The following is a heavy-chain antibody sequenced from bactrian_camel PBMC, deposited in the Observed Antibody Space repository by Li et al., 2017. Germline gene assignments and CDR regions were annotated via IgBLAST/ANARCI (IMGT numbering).Heavy chain of an antibody. Sequence: HVQLVESGGGLVQPGGSLRLSCEASGFTYSRVCMGWFRQAPGKERERVASIGADHRASYADAVKDRFTISQDNDKNTLYLQMDNLKPEDTALYFCAAGFIDCSSGRCIALSKAPSSATGARGPRSPSP. D-gene: IGHD2*01. CDR1: GFTYSRVC. CDR3: AAGFIDCSSGRCIALSKAPSSAT. J-gene: IGHJ4*01. CDR2: IGADHRAS. V-gene: IGHV3S6*01.